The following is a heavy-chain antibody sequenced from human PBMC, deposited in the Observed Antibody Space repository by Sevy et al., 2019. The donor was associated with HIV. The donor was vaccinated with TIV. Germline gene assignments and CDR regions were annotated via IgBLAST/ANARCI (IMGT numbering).Heavy chain of an antibody. CDR3: ARDYS. CDR1: GFIFNSYW. Sequence: GGSLRLSCGASGFIFNSYWLTWVRQAPGKGREWVPTIKQDGSGKYYVDPVKSRFTISRDNVKNSVHLQMSSLRVEDTAMYYCARDYSWGQGTQVTVSS. V-gene: IGHV3-7*01. J-gene: IGHJ4*02. CDR2: IKQDGSGK.